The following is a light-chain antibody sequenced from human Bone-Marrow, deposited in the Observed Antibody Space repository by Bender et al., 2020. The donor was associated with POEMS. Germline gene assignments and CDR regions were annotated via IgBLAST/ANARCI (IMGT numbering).Light chain of an antibody. J-gene: IGLJ3*02. CDR3: CSYAGSYTFWV. CDR2: EVN. CDR1: SSDVGSYDL. V-gene: IGLV2-23*02. Sequence: QSALTQPASVSGSPGQSITISCTGTSSDVGSYDLVSWYQQHPGKAPKLMIYEVNKRPSGVSNRFSASKSGNTASLRISGLQAEDEADYYCCSYAGSYTFWVFGGGTKLTVL.